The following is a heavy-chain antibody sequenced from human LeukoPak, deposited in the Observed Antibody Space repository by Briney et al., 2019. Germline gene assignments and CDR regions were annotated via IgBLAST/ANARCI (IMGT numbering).Heavy chain of an antibody. CDR1: GGSISSYY. J-gene: IGHJ5*02. CDR2: IYTSGST. Sequence: SETLSLTCTVSGGSISSYYWSWIRQPAGKGLEWIGRIYTSGSTNYNPSLKSRVTMSVDTSKNQFSLNLSSLTAADTAVYYCATSDTVSTYNWFDPWGQGTLVTVS. V-gene: IGHV4-4*07. CDR3: ATSDTVSTYNWFDP. D-gene: IGHD5/OR15-5a*01.